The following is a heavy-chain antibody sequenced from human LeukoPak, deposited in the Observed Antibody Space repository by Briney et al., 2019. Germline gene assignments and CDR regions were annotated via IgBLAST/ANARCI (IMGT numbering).Heavy chain of an antibody. J-gene: IGHJ6*03. V-gene: IGHV4-34*01. CDR2: INHSGST. CDR3: ARGGAAAGTRGYMDV. D-gene: IGHD6-13*01. CDR1: GGSFSGYY. Sequence: SETLSLTCAVYGGSFSGYYWSWIRQPPGKGLEWIGKINHSGSTNYNPSLKSRVTISVDTSKNQFSLKLSSVTAADTAVYYCARGGAAAGTRGYMDVWGKGTTVTVSS.